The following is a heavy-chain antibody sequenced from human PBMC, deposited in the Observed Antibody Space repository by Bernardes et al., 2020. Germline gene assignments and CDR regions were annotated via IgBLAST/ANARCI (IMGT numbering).Heavy chain of an antibody. CDR2: ISPYNGNT. Sequence: ASVKVSCKASGYIFTNYGISWVRQAPGQGLEWMGWISPYNGNTNYEQKFQGRVTMTTDTSTSTAYMELRSLRSDDTAVYYCARETSGSYNFDYWGQGTLVTVSS. V-gene: IGHV1-18*01. J-gene: IGHJ4*02. D-gene: IGHD3-10*01. CDR1: GYIFTNYG. CDR3: ARETSGSYNFDY.